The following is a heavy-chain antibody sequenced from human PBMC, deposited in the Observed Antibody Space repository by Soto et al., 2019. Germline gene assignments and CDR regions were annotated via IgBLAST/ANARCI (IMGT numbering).Heavy chain of an antibody. CDR1: GGSISSGGDY. D-gene: IGHD1-26*01. CDR2: IYYSGST. CDR3: ARVRGGGPFDD. J-gene: IGHJ4*02. Sequence: QVQLQESGPGLVKPSQTLSLTCTVSGGSISSGGDYWSWISQHPGKGLGWIGYIYYSGSTYYNPSLKSRVTISVDTSKHQFALKLSSVTAADTAVYYCARVRGGGPFDDWGQGTLVTVSS. V-gene: IGHV4-31*03.